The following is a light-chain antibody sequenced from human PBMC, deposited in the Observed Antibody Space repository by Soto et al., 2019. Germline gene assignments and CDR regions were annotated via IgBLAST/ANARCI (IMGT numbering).Light chain of an antibody. V-gene: IGKV4-1*01. J-gene: IGKJ5*01. CDR1: QSVFSSSTNKNY. CDR2: WAS. Sequence: DFLMTQSPDSLAVSLVERATINCKSSQSVFSSSTNKNYLAWFQQKPGQTPKLLIYWASTRKSGVPERFSGSGSGTDFTLTITSLQAEDVAVYYCQQYHSDPITFGQGTRLE. CDR3: QQYHSDPIT.